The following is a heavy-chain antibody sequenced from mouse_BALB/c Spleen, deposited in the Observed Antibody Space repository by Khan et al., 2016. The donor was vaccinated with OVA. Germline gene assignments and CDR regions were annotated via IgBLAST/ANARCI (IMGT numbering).Heavy chain of an antibody. V-gene: IGHV2-6-4*01. J-gene: IGHJ4*01. CDR1: GFSLSRYN. Sequence: QVQLKESGPGLVAPSQSLSITCTVSGFSLSRYNIHWVRQPPGKGLEWLGMIWGGGGTDYNSTLKSSLSIRKDNSKSQVLLKMNSLHTDDTAMDYCARAYYRYDGYYALDYWGQGTSVTVSS. CDR2: IWGGGGT. CDR3: ARAYYRYDGYYALDY. D-gene: IGHD2-14*01.